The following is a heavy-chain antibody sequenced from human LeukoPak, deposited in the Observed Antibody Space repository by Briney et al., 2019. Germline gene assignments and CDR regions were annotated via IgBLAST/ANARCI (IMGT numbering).Heavy chain of an antibody. Sequence: PGGSLRLSCEASGFTFSNYGMHWVRQAPGKGLEWVAAIWYDGSNQYYADSVKGRFTISRDSSKNTLYLQMNSLRVEDTAVYYCARSRQQLVWDFDPWGQGTLVTVSA. J-gene: IGHJ5*02. CDR3: ARSRQQLVWDFDP. CDR1: GFTFSNYG. CDR2: IWYDGSNQ. D-gene: IGHD6-13*01. V-gene: IGHV3-33*01.